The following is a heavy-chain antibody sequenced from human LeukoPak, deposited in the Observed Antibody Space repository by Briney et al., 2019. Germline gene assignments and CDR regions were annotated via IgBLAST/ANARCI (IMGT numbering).Heavy chain of an antibody. Sequence: GGSLRLSCAASGFTFSSYWMSWVHQAPGKGLEWVANIKQDGSEKYYVDSVKGRFTISRDNAKNSLYLQMNSLRAEDMAVYYCARARYSSSSQFDYWGQGTLVTVSS. V-gene: IGHV3-7*01. J-gene: IGHJ4*02. CDR2: IKQDGSEK. CDR3: ARARYSSSSQFDY. D-gene: IGHD6-13*01. CDR1: GFTFSSYW.